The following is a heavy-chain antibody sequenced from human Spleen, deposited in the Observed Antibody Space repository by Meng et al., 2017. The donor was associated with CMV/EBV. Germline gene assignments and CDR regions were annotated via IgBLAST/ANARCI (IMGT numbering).Heavy chain of an antibody. CDR3: AKADIVVVVAAYFDY. D-gene: IGHD2-15*01. Sequence: GGSLRLSCAASGFTFDDYAMHWVRQAPGKGLERVSGISWNSGSIGYADSVKGRFTISRDNAKNSLYLQMNSLRAEDTALYYCAKADIVVVVAAYFDYWGQGTLVTVSS. CDR1: GFTFDDYA. CDR2: ISWNSGSI. V-gene: IGHV3-9*01. J-gene: IGHJ4*02.